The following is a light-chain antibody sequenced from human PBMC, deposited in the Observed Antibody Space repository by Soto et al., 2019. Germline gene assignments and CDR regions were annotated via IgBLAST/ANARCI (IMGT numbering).Light chain of an antibody. J-gene: IGKJ1*01. Sequence: EIVMTQSPATLSVSPGERATLSCRASQRVSSNLAWYQQKPGQAPRLLIYGASTRATGIPARFSGSGSETEFTLIISSLQSEDFAVYYCQQYNNWPPWTFGQGTKVEIK. CDR1: QRVSSN. CDR2: GAS. CDR3: QQYNNWPPWT. V-gene: IGKV3-15*01.